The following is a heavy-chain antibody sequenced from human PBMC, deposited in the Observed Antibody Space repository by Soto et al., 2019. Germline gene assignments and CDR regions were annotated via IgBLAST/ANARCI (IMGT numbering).Heavy chain of an antibody. Sequence: QVQLQESGPGLVKPSETLSLTCTVAGGSLTDHYWNWFRQSPGRGLQWIGYVYYSGATSYNPSLTSRVPMTVETSKNQFSLKLRSVTAADTAVYFCARGNDWKSSTFDIWGQGTMVSVSS. J-gene: IGHJ3*02. CDR3: ARGNDWKSSTFDI. D-gene: IGHD2-21*01. V-gene: IGHV4-59*11. CDR1: GGSLTDHY. CDR2: VYYSGAT.